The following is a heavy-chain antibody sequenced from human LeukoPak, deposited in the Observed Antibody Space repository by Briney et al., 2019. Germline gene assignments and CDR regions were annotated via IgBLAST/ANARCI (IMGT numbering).Heavy chain of an antibody. V-gene: IGHV1-8*01. CDR1: GYTLTSYD. D-gene: IGHD4-23*01. CDR3: ARETPSRYFDY. CDR2: MNPNSGRT. Sequence: ASVKVSCKASGYTLTSYDINWVRQAPGQGLEWMGWMNPNSGRTGYSQKFQGRITITRNTSISTAYMELSSLRSDDTAVYYCARETPSRYFDYWGQGTLVTVSS. J-gene: IGHJ4*02.